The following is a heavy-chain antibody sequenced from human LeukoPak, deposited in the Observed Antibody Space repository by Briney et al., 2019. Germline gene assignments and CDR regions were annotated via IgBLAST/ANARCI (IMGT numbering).Heavy chain of an antibody. CDR1: GFTFSSYG. Sequence: GGPLRLSCAASGFTFSSYGIHWVRQAPGKGLEWVAFIRYDGSNKYYADSVKGRFTISRDNSKSTLYLQMNSLRAEDTAVYYCAKDRFGSFYYFDYWGQGTLVTVSS. CDR3: AKDRFGSFYYFDY. J-gene: IGHJ4*02. CDR2: IRYDGSNK. D-gene: IGHD3-3*01. V-gene: IGHV3-30*02.